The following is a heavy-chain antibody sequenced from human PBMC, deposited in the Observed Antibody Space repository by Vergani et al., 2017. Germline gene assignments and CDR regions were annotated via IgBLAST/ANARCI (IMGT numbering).Heavy chain of an antibody. CDR1: GFAFDDYV. CDR2: ITWISGTI. CDR3: AKPMKGVAGEKLES. Sequence: EVHLVESGGGLVQPGRSLRLSCVASGFAFDDYVMYWLRQAPGKGLAWVSSITWISGTILYAVSVRGRFTISRDNTRNSLYLQMNSLRPEDSALYYCAKPMKGVAGEKLESWGQGTLVSVSS. D-gene: IGHD2-15*01. V-gene: IGHV3-9*01. J-gene: IGHJ5*02.